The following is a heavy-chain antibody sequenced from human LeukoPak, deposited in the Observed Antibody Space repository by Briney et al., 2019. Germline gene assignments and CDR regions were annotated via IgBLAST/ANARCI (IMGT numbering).Heavy chain of an antibody. CDR3: AKGGAAADNYWYFDL. Sequence: QAGRSLRLSCAASGFTFDDYGMHWVRQAPGKGLEWVSGISWNRGSIGYADSVKGRFTISRDTAKNSLYLQKNSLRPEDTALYYCAKGGAAADNYWYFDLWGRGTLVTVSS. D-gene: IGHD6-13*01. J-gene: IGHJ2*01. CDR1: GFTFDDYG. V-gene: IGHV3-9*01. CDR2: ISWNRGSI.